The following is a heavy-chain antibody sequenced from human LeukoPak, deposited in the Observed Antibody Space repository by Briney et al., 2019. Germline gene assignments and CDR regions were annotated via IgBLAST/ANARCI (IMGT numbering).Heavy chain of an antibody. J-gene: IGHJ4*02. V-gene: IGHV1-46*01. Sequence: ASVTVSCKASGYTFTSYYMHWVRQAPGQGLEWMGIINPSGGSTSYAQKFQGRVTMTRDTSTSTVYMELSSLRSEDTAVYYCAREGMVTTGFDYWGQGTLVTVSS. CDR3: AREGMVTTGFDY. D-gene: IGHD4-17*01. CDR1: GYTFTSYY. CDR2: INPSGGST.